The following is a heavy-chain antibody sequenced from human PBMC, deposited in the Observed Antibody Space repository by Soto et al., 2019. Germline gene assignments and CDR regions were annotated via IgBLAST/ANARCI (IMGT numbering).Heavy chain of an antibody. CDR3: ARVESSGAAKYFIDY. CDR2: TSYDGGNN. Sequence: QVQLVESGGGVVQPGRSLRLSCAASGFTFQNYSMHWVRQAPGKGLEWVAVTSYDGGNNFYADSVKGRFTISRDNSKNTLYLQRNSLRAGDTAIYYCARVESSGAAKYFIDYWGQGTLVTVSS. CDR1: GFTFQNYS. J-gene: IGHJ4*02. V-gene: IGHV3-30*03. D-gene: IGHD3-10*01.